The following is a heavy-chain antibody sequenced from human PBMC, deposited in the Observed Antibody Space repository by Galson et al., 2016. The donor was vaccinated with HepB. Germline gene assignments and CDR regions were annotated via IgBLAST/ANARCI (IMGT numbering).Heavy chain of an antibody. J-gene: IGHJ4*02. CDR1: GITFSNYI. CDR2: LTSSGTTT. D-gene: IGHD5/OR15-5a*01. Sequence: SLRLSCAASGITFSNYIMSWVRQAPGKGLEWVSGLTSSGTTTQYADSVKGRFTISRDNANNTLYLQMDSLTAEDSAVYYCATSGRRSVYSSGQSRPISYFDYWSRGTRVTVSS. V-gene: IGHV3-23*01. CDR3: ATSGRRSVYSSGQSRPISYFDY.